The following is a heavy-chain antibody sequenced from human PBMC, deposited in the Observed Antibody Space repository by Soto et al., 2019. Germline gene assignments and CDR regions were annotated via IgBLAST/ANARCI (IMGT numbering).Heavy chain of an antibody. V-gene: IGHV3-23*01. D-gene: IGHD2-15*01. J-gene: IGHJ4*02. CDR1: GLTFTGYA. CDR3: AKRGCSGGSCYSFDY. Sequence: EGQLLESGGDLVQPGGSLRLSCAASGLTFTGYAMSWVRQAPGKGLEWVSTISGGGSSAYYADSVKGRFTISRDNSKNTLYLRMSSLRAGDTAVYYCAKRGCSGGSCYSFDYWGQGTLVTVSS. CDR2: ISGGGSSA.